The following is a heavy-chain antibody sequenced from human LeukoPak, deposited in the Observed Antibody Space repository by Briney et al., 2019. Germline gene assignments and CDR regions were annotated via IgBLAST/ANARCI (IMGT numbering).Heavy chain of an antibody. CDR3: ARSVTIFGVVGWFDP. V-gene: IGHV4-39*07. CDR1: GGSISSSSYY. J-gene: IGHJ5*02. CDR2: IYYSGST. Sequence: ETLSLTCTVSGGSISSSSYYWGWIRQPPGKGLEWIGSIYYSGSTYYNPSLKSRVTISVDTSKNQFSLKLSSVTAADTAVYYCARSVTIFGVVGWFDPWGQGTLVTVSS. D-gene: IGHD3-3*01.